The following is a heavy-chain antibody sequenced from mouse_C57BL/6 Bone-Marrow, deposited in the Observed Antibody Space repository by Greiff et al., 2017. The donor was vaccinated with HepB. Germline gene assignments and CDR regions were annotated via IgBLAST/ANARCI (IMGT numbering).Heavy chain of an antibody. CDR3: TTGVIGDFDY. CDR1: GFNIKDDY. D-gene: IGHD2-14*01. Sequence: DVQLQESGAELVRPGASVKLSCTASGFNIKDDYMHWVKQRPEQGLEWIGWIDPENGDTEYASKFQGKATITADTSSNTAYLQLSSLTSEDTAVYYCTTGVIGDFDYWGQGTTLTVSS. J-gene: IGHJ2*01. CDR2: IDPENGDT. V-gene: IGHV14-4*01.